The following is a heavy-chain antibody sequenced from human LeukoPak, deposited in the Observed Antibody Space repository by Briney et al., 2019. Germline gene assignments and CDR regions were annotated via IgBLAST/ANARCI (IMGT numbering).Heavy chain of an antibody. CDR3: AREGPGYDSSGYYNY. Sequence: ASVKVSCKASGDTFTSYGISWVRQAPGQGLEWIGWISAYNGNTNYAQKLQGRVTMTTDTSTSTAYMELRSLRSDDTAVYYCAREGPGYDSSGYYNYWGQGTLVTVSS. CDR2: ISAYNGNT. CDR1: GDTFTSYG. V-gene: IGHV1-18*01. J-gene: IGHJ4*02. D-gene: IGHD3-22*01.